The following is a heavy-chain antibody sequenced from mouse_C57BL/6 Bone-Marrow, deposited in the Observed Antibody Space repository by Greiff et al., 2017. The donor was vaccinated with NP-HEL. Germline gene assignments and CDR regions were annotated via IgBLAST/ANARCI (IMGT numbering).Heavy chain of an antibody. V-gene: IGHV5-4*01. CDR1: GFTFSSYA. Sequence: DVKLVESGGGLVKPGGSLKLSCAASGFTFSSYAMSWVRQTPEKRLEWVATISDGGSYTYYPDNVKGRFTISRDNAKNNLYLQMSHLKSEDTAMYYCARDEELGFFDYWGQGTTLTVSS. CDR3: ARDEELGFFDY. D-gene: IGHD4-1*01. CDR2: ISDGGSYT. J-gene: IGHJ2*01.